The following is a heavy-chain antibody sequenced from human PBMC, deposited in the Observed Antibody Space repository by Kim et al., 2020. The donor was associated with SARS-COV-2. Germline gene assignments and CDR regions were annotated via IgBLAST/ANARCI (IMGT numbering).Heavy chain of an antibody. J-gene: IGHJ3*02. CDR1: GFTFSSYS. V-gene: IGHV3-48*02. Sequence: GGSLRLSCAASGFTFSSYSMNWVRQAPGKGLEWVSYISSSSSTIYYADSVKGRFTISRDNAKNSLYLQMNSLRDEDTAVYYCARDSSGYRALKEHAFDIWGQGTMVTVSS. D-gene: IGHD3-22*01. CDR3: ARDSSGYRALKEHAFDI. CDR2: ISSSSSTI.